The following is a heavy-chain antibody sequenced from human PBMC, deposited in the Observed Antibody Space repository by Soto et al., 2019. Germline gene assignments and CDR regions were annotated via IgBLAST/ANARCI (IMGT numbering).Heavy chain of an antibody. Sequence: PGESLKISCKGSGYSFTSYWIGWVRQMPEKGLEWMGIIYPGDSDTRYSPSFQDQVTISADKSISTAYLQWSSLKASDTAMYYCARLRRVVVVAAAWVDYWGQGTLVTVSS. CDR2: IYPGDSDT. D-gene: IGHD2-15*01. J-gene: IGHJ4*02. V-gene: IGHV5-51*01. CDR1: GYSFTSYW. CDR3: ARLRRVVVVAAAWVDY.